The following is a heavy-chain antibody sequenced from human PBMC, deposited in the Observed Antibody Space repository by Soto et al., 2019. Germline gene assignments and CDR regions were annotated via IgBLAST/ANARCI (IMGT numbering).Heavy chain of an antibody. CDR1: GFTFGDYY. Sequence: EVQLVESGGGLVQPGGSLRLSCAASGFTFGDYYMTWVRQAPGKGLEWVANIKQDGSEKSYVDSVRGRFTISRDNAKNSLYLQMNSLRTEDTAVYYCARDRWEQRLVGWASPTEAGGYHYYCALDVWGPGTTVTVSS. D-gene: IGHD6-13*01. CDR2: IKQDGSEK. V-gene: IGHV3-7*05. J-gene: IGHJ6*02. CDR3: ARDRWEQRLVGWASPTEAGGYHYYCALDV.